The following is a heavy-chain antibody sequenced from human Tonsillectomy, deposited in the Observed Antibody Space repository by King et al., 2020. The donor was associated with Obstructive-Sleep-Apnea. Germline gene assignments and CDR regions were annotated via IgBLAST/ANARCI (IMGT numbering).Heavy chain of an antibody. CDR1: VASVSSGDYY. CDR2: IYYSGNT. V-gene: IGHV4-61*08. D-gene: IGHD3-16*01. Sequence: QLQESGPGLVKPSGTLSLTCTVFVASVSSGDYYWSWIRQPPGKGLEWIGYIYYSGNTSYNPSPKSRVTISVDTSKNQVSLKLSSVTAADTAMYYCARESKSRGDFDYWGQGTLVTVSS. J-gene: IGHJ4*02. CDR3: ARESKSRGDFDY.